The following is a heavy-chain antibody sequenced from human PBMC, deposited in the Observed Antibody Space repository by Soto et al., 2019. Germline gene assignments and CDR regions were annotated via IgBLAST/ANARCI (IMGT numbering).Heavy chain of an antibody. CDR2: INPNSGGT. D-gene: IGHD4-4*01. CDR3: AKHPTEGLSYGLDV. V-gene: IGHV1-2*04. J-gene: IGHJ6*02. Sequence: ASVKVSCKASGYTFTGYYMHWVRQAPGQGLEWMGWINPNSGGTNYAQKFQGWVTMTRDTSISTAYMELNSLRAEDTAVYYCAKHPTEGLSYGLDVWGQGTTVTLSS. CDR1: GYTFTGYY.